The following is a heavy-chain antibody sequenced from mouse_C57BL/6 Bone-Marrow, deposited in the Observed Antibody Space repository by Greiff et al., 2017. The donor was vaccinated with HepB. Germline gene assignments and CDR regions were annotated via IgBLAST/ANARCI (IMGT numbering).Heavy chain of an antibody. Sequence: EVNVVESGGGLVQSGRSLRLSCATSGFTFSDFYMEWVRQAPGKGLEWIAASRNKANDYTTEYSASVKGRFIVSRDTSQSILYLQMNALRAEDTAIYYCARDVYAMDYWGQGTSVTVSS. CDR2: SRNKANDYTT. CDR1: GFTFSDFY. J-gene: IGHJ4*01. CDR3: ARDVYAMDY. V-gene: IGHV7-1*01.